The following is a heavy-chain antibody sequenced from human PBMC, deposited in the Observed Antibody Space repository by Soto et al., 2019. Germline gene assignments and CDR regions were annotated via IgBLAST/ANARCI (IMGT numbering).Heavy chain of an antibody. D-gene: IGHD3-10*01. J-gene: IGHJ4*02. CDR1: GGTFSSYT. V-gene: IGHV1-69*08. Sequence: QVQLVQSGAEVKKPGSSVKVSCKASGGTFSSYTISWVRQAPGQGLEWMGRIIPILGIANYAQKFQGRVTITADKSTSTGYMELSRLRSEDTAVYYRARDRPYYGSGMAYYWGQGTLVTVSS. CDR2: IIPILGIA. CDR3: ARDRPYYGSGMAYY.